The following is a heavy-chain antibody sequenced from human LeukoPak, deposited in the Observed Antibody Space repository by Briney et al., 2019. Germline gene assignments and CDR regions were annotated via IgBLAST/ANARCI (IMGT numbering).Heavy chain of an antibody. J-gene: IGHJ4*02. D-gene: IGHD3-16*02. CDR2: ISSSSSYI. V-gene: IGHV3-21*01. CDR1: GFTFSTYT. CDR3: AKDYRGLRLGELSFGY. Sequence: GGSLRLSCAASGFTFSTYTMHWVRQAPGKGLEWVSSISSSSSYIYYADSVKGRFTISRDNAKNSLYLQMNSLRAEDTAVYYCAKDYRGLRLGELSFGYWGQGTLVTVSS.